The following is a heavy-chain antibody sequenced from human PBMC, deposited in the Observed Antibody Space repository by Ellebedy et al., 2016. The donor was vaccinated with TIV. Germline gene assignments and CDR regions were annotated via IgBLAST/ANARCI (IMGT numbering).Heavy chain of an antibody. Sequence: PGGSLRLSCKGSGYSFTSYWISWVRQMPGKGLEWMGTIDTSDSYSNYSPSFQGHVTISADKSNSTAYLQWSSLKASDSAVYYCARLTVRGATKGSFDPWGQGTLVTVSS. CDR3: ARLTVRGATKGSFDP. CDR1: GYSFTSYW. V-gene: IGHV5-10-1*01. D-gene: IGHD3-10*01. CDR2: IDTSDSYS. J-gene: IGHJ5*02.